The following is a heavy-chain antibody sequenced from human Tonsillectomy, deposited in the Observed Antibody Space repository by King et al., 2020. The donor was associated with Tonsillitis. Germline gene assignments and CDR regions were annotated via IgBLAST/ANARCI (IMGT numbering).Heavy chain of an antibody. V-gene: IGHV4-30-2*01. D-gene: IGHD2-8*01. CDR1: GGSISSGVYS. CDR3: ARDRLMAPPATYYFYGMDV. Sequence: LQLQESGSGLVKPSQTLSLTCAVSGGSISSGVYSWSWIRQPPGKGLEWIGYIYHSGSTYYNPSLKSRVTISVDTSKKQFSLKLSSVTAADTAVYYCARDRLMAPPATYYFYGMDVWGQGTTVTVSS. CDR2: IYHSGST. J-gene: IGHJ6*02.